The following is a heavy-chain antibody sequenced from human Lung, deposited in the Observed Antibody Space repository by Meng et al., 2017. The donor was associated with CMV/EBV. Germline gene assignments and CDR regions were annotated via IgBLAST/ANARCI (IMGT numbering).Heavy chain of an antibody. Sequence: ASGFHFNNYAMTWVRQAPGKGLEWVSTVLGTGPTYDAEYVKGRFTISRDDSRNPLFLQLNSLRDEDTAVFYCARGDSSTTWLVFDYWGLGTLVTVSS. V-gene: IGHV3-23*01. CDR2: VLGTGPT. CDR1: GFHFNNYA. J-gene: IGHJ4*02. CDR3: ARGDSSTTWLVFDY. D-gene: IGHD6-13*01.